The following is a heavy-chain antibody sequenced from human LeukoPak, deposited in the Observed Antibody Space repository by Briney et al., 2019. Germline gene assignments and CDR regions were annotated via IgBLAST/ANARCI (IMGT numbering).Heavy chain of an antibody. Sequence: ASVTVSCKASGYTFTSYGISWVRQAPGQGLEWMGWISTYNANSNYAQKLQGRVTMTTDTSTSTAYMELRSLRSDDTAVYYCARGRSNYGYWVYWGQGTLVTVSS. CDR2: ISTYNANS. D-gene: IGHD5-18*01. V-gene: IGHV1-18*01. CDR1: GYTFTSYG. J-gene: IGHJ4*02. CDR3: ARGRSNYGYWVY.